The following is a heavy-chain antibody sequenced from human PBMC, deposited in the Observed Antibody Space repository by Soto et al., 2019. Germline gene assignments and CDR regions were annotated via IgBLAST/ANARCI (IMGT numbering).Heavy chain of an antibody. CDR1: GYTFSDYY. J-gene: IGHJ4*02. D-gene: IGHD3-22*01. CDR3: ARYYDSSGYWYYFDY. CDR2: INPPDGST. V-gene: IGHV1-46*01. Sequence: ASVKVSCKASGYTFSDYYIHWVRQAPGHGLDWMGIINPPDGSTTYAQKFQGRVSMTSDTSTSTVYMELSSLRSEDTAIYYCARYYDSSGYWYYFDYWGQGTLVTVSS.